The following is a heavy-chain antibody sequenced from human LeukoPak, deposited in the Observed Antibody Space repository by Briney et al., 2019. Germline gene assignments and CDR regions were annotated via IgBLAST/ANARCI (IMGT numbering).Heavy chain of an antibody. Sequence: ASLNLSFKTSVYNFIDYYIHWVRQAPGQGLEWLGWINPNIDDTSYEQKFQGRVTMSSDTSINTVYLEVTRLTSDDTAVYFCARKGNMDQLLTFDHWGQGALVTVSS. V-gene: IGHV1-2*02. CDR2: INPNIDDT. CDR1: VYNFIDYY. J-gene: IGHJ4*02. CDR3: ARKGNMDQLLTFDH. D-gene: IGHD3/OR15-3a*01.